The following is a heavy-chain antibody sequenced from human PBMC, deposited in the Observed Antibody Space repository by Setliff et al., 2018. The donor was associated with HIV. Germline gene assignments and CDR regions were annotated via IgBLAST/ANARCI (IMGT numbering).Heavy chain of an antibody. J-gene: IGHJ4*02. Sequence: PSETLSLTCAFNGGSFSGYYWMWIRQSPGEGLEWIGEINHSGNTNYNPSLKSRVTMPGDTSKNQFSLNLTSVTAADTAVYFYARGLGRGSGTYYNPPGYWGPGTLVTVSS. CDR3: ARGLGRGSGTYYNPPGY. CDR1: GGSFSGYY. CDR2: INHSGNT. D-gene: IGHD3-10*01. V-gene: IGHV4-34*01.